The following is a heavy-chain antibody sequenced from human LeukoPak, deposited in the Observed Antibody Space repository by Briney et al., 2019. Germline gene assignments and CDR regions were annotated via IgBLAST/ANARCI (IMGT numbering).Heavy chain of an antibody. CDR2: ILYSGST. CDR3: ARHYCSGGNCYGLGY. V-gene: IGHV4-39*01. CDR1: GGSISSSDYQ. D-gene: IGHD2-15*01. J-gene: IGHJ4*02. Sequence: PSETLSLTCSVSGGSISSSDYQWSWIRQPPGTGLEWIGTILYSGSTSYNPSVESRVTISADVSKNQFSLRLSSVTAADTAVYYRARHYCSGGNCYGLGYWGQGTLVTVSS.